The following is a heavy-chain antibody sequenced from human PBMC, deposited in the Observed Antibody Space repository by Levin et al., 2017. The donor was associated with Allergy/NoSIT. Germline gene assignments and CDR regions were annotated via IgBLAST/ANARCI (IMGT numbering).Heavy chain of an antibody. D-gene: IGHD3-10*01. V-gene: IGHV4-39*07. CDR2: IYYSGST. J-gene: IGHJ6*02. Sequence: SETLSLTCTVSGGSISNSYSYSWGWIRQAPGKGLEWIGSIYYSGSTDYNPSLKSRVTISVDTSKNQFSLKLSSVTAADTAVYYCARDEMVHPIQYYYGIDVWGQGTTVTVS. CDR3: ARDEMVHPIQYYYGIDV. CDR1: GGSISNSYSYS.